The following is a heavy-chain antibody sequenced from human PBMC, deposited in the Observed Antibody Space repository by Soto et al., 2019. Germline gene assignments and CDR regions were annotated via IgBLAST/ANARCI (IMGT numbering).Heavy chain of an antibody. CDR3: ARALAYYPTEQGDAFDI. CDR1: GFTFSDYY. V-gene: IGHV3-11*06. Sequence: GGSLRLSCAASGFTFSDYYMSWIRQAPGKGLEWVSYISSSSIYTNYADSVKGRFTISRDNAKNSLYLRMNSLRAEDTAVYYCARALAYYPTEQGDAFDIWGQGTMIAV. J-gene: IGHJ3*02. CDR2: ISSSSIYT. D-gene: IGHD3-10*01.